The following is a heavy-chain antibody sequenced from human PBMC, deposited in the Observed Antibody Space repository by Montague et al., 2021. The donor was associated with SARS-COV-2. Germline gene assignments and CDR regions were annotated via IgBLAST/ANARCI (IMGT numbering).Heavy chain of an antibody. Sequence: SETLSLTCTVSGGSISPYSLSWIRQPPGKGLERIGNIYYTGSTNYNSSLKSRLTISVDTSETQFSLKVNSVTPADTAVYYCARFGWEHSVGASYFDYWGQGTLVTVSS. CDR2: IYYTGST. J-gene: IGHJ4*02. D-gene: IGHD1-26*01. CDR3: ARFGWEHSVGASYFDY. V-gene: IGHV4-59*01. CDR1: GGSISPYS.